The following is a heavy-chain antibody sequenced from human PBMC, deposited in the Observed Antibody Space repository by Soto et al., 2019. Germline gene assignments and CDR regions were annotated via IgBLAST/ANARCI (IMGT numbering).Heavy chain of an antibody. CDR2: ISGSGGST. D-gene: IGHD3-22*01. V-gene: IGHV3-23*01. CDR3: AIRPDYYDSSGYPSDY. Sequence: GGSLRLSCAASGFTFSSYAMSWVRQAPGKGLEWVSAISGSGGSTYYADSVKGRFTISRDNSKNTLYLQMNSLRAEDTAVYYCAIRPDYYDSSGYPSDYWGQGTLVTVSS. CDR1: GFTFSSYA. J-gene: IGHJ4*02.